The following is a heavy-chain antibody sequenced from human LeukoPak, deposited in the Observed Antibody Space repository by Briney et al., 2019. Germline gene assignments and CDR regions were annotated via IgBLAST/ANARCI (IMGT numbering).Heavy chain of an antibody. Sequence: VGSLRLSCAASGFTFSSYSMNWVRQAPGKGLEWVSFISGSSSYIYYADSVKGRFTISRDNAGNSLYLQMNSLRAEDTAVYYCARGEYGSGSYHIDYWGQGTLVTVSS. CDR3: ARGEYGSGSYHIDY. V-gene: IGHV3-21*01. J-gene: IGHJ4*02. CDR2: ISGSSSYI. CDR1: GFTFSSYS. D-gene: IGHD3-10*01.